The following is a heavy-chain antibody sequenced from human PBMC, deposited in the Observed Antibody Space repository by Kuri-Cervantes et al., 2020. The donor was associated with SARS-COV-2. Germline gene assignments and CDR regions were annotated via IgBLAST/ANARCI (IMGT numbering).Heavy chain of an antibody. V-gene: IGHV1-2*04. CDR1: GYTFTSYY. CDR2: INPNSGGT. J-gene: IGHJ4*02. CDR3: ARGGAEVGGVTEPDFDY. D-gene: IGHD1-14*01. Sequence: ASVKVSCKASGYTFTSYYMHWVRQAPGQGLEWMGWINPNSGGTNYAQKFQGWVTMTRDTSISTAYMELSRLGSDDTAVYYCARGGAEVGGVTEPDFDYWGQGTLVTVSS.